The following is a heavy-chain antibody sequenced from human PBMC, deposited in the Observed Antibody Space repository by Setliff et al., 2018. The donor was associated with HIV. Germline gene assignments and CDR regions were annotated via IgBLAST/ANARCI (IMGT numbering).Heavy chain of an antibody. V-gene: IGHV4-4*08. Sequence: ETLSLTCTVSGASISGSFCSWIRQPPGKGLEWIGYLYSNGITANYNPSLKGRVTISVDTSRNQFSLRLTSVTAADTAVYYCARGGGILTGYWGNHRSYYMDVWDKGTTVTVSS. CDR3: ARGGGILTGYWGNHRSYYMDV. CDR2: LYSNGIT. CDR1: GASISGSF. J-gene: IGHJ6*03. D-gene: IGHD3-9*01.